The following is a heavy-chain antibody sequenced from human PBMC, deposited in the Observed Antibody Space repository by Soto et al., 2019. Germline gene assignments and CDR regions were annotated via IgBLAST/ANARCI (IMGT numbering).Heavy chain of an antibody. D-gene: IGHD3-10*01. Sequence: PSETLSLTCTVSGGSISSSSYYWGWIRQPPGKGLEWIGSIYYSGSTYYNPSLKSRVTISVDTSKNQFSLKLSFVTAADTALYYCARRYGWLYFDYWGQGSLVTAPQ. CDR2: IYYSGST. V-gene: IGHV4-39*01. J-gene: IGHJ4*02. CDR3: ARRYGWLYFDY. CDR1: GGSISSSSYY.